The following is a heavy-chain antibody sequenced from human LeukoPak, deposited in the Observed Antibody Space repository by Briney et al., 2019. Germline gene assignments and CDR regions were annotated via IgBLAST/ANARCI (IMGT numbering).Heavy chain of an antibody. J-gene: IGHJ4*02. CDR3: ARDRAYYGPPSVDFDY. D-gene: IGHD3-10*01. V-gene: IGHV3-48*04. Sequence: PGGSLRLSCAASGFIFGAYWMLWVRQAPGKGLEWVSYISSGSNTIYYADSVKGRFTISRDNTKNSLYLQMNSLRAEDTAVYSCARDRAYYGPPSVDFDYWGQGTLVTVSS. CDR2: ISSGSNTI. CDR1: GFIFGAYW.